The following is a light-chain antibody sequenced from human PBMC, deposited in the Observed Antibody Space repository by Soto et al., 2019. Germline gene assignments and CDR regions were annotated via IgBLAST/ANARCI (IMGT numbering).Light chain of an antibody. CDR1: SSDVGAYNY. Sequence: QSVLTQPASVSGSPGQSITISCTGTSSDVGAYNYVSWYQHHPDKAPKLMIFEVSDRPSGVSNRFSGSNSGNTASLTISGLQAEDEADYYCSSYAGSNNFVFXSGTKVTVL. V-gene: IGLV2-14*01. J-gene: IGLJ1*01. CDR2: EVS. CDR3: SSYAGSNNFV.